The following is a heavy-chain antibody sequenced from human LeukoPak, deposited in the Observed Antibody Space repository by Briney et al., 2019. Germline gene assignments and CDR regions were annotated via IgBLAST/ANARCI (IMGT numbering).Heavy chain of an antibody. CDR1: GGSISSSSYY. J-gene: IGHJ4*02. V-gene: IGHV4-39*07. CDR2: IYYSGIT. D-gene: IGHD3-22*01. Sequence: SETLSLTCTVSGGSISSSSYYWGWIRQPPGKGLEWIGSIYYSGITYYNPSLKSRVTISVDTSKNQFSLKLSSVTAADTAVYYCARDTRVHYYDSSGPVDYWGQGTLVTVSS. CDR3: ARDTRVHYYDSSGPVDY.